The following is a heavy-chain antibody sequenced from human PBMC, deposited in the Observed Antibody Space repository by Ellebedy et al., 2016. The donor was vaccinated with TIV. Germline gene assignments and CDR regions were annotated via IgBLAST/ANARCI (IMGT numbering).Heavy chain of an antibody. CDR2: IFRDGGTT. CDR1: GFAFTTCA. Sequence: GESLKISCAASGFAFTTCAMSWVRQAPGKGLEWVSTIFRDGGTTYYADSVKGRFTISRDNSKNTLYMQMNSLRVEDTAVYYCAVSRWAAAGLYYFDFWGQGTLVTVSS. J-gene: IGHJ4*02. CDR3: AVSRWAAAGLYYFDF. D-gene: IGHD6-13*01. V-gene: IGHV3-23*01.